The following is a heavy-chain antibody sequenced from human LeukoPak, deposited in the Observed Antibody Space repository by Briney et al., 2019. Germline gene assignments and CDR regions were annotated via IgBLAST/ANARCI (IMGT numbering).Heavy chain of an antibody. CDR2: IKSDGSNI. Sequence: PGGSLRLSCAASGFTFSTYWMHWVRQAPGEGLVWVSRIKSDGSNIIYGDSVKGRFTISRDNAKNSLYLQMNSLRAEDTAVYYCARNGDGSSRYWYFDLWGPGTLVTVSS. V-gene: IGHV3-74*01. CDR3: ARNGDGSSRYWYFDL. J-gene: IGHJ2*01. CDR1: GFTFSTYW. D-gene: IGHD4-17*01.